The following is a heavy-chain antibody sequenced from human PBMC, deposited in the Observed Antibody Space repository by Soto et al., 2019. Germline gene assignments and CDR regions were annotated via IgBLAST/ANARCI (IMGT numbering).Heavy chain of an antibody. CDR1: GFTFSSHW. J-gene: IGHJ3*02. Sequence: GGSLRLSCVASGFTFSSHWMSWVRQAPGKGLEWVANIKQDGSEKYYVDSVKGRFTISRDNAKNSLYLQMNSLRAEDTAVFYCARGYCSSTSCYAGAFDIWGQGTMVTVSS. CDR2: IKQDGSEK. CDR3: ARGYCSSTSCYAGAFDI. D-gene: IGHD2-2*01. V-gene: IGHV3-7*05.